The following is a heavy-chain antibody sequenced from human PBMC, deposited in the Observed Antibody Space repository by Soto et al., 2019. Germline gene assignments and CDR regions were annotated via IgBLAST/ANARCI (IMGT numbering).Heavy chain of an antibody. Sequence: VGSLRLSCTASGFTFGDYTMDWVRQAPGKGLEWVSLITWDGINIEYADSVRGRFTISRDNSKNSLYLQMNGLRHEDTAFYYCAKDGIAWHWGQGTLVTVSS. D-gene: IGHD2-15*01. CDR3: AKDGIAWH. CDR1: GFTFGDYT. V-gene: IGHV3-43*01. J-gene: IGHJ4*02. CDR2: ITWDGINI.